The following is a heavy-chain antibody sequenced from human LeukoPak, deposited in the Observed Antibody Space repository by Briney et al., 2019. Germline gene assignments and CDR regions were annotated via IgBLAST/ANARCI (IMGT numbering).Heavy chain of an antibody. Sequence: SVKVSCKASGGTFSSYAISWVRQTPGQGLEWMGGIIPIFGTANYAQKFQGRVTITADESTSTAYMELSSLRSEDTAVYYCARKRAYYGESYYYGMDVWGQGTTVTVSS. J-gene: IGHJ6*02. CDR3: ARKRAYYGESYYYGMDV. V-gene: IGHV1-69*13. CDR1: GGTFSSYA. CDR2: IIPIFGTA. D-gene: IGHD4-17*01.